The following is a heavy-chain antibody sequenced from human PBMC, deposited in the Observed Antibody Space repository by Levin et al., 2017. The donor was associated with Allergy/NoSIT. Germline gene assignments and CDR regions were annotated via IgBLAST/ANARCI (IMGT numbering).Heavy chain of an antibody. J-gene: IGHJ4*02. V-gene: IGHV7-4-1*02. D-gene: IGHD3-16*02. CDR3: ARVTAPPRIWGSYRYFMGASGLDY. CDR2: INTNTGNP. CDR1: GYTFTSYA. Sequence: GESLKISCKASGYTFTSYAMNWVRQAPGQGLEWMGWINTNTGNPTYAQGFTGRFVFSLDTSVSTAYLQISSLKAEDTAVYYCARVTAPPRIWGSYRYFMGASGLDYWGQGTLVTVSS.